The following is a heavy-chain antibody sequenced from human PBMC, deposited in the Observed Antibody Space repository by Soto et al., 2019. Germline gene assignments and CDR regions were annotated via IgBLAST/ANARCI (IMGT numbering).Heavy chain of an antibody. V-gene: IGHV3-23*01. Sequence: EVQLLESGGGLVQPGGSLRLSCAASGFTFSSYAMSWVRQAPGKGLEWVSAISGSGGSTYYADSVKGRFTISRDNSKNTLYLQMNRLRAEDTAVYYCAKSNVAEGSGKVYYYYMDVWGKGTTVTVSS. J-gene: IGHJ6*03. CDR3: AKSNVAEGSGKVYYYYMDV. CDR1: GFTFSSYA. CDR2: ISGSGGST. D-gene: IGHD3-10*01.